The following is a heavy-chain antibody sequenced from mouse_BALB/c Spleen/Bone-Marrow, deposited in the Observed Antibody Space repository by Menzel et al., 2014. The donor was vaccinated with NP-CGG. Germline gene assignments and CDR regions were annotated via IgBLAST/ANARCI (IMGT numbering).Heavy chain of an antibody. D-gene: IGHD2-14*01. CDR3: ASYRCAWYFDV. J-gene: IGHJ1*01. Sequence: VQLQQPGAELVKPGASVKLSCTASGFNIKDTYMHWVKQRPEQGLEWIGRIDPANGNTKYDPKFQGKATITADTSSNTAYLQLSSLTSEDTAVYYCASYRCAWYFDVWGAGTTVTVSS. CDR2: IDPANGNT. V-gene: IGHV14-3*02. CDR1: GFNIKDTY.